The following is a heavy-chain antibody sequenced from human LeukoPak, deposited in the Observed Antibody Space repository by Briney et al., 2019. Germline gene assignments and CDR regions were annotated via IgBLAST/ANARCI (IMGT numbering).Heavy chain of an antibody. CDR1: GFTFSSYG. D-gene: IGHD3-10*01. V-gene: IGHV3-30*18. CDR2: ISPDGSNK. Sequence: GGSLRLSCAASGFTFSSYGMHWVRQAPGKGLEWVAVISPDGSNKYYADSVKGRFTISRDNSKNTLYLQMNSLRVEDTAVYNCAKGLYFGSGSYPDYWGQGTLVTVSS. J-gene: IGHJ4*02. CDR3: AKGLYFGSGSYPDY.